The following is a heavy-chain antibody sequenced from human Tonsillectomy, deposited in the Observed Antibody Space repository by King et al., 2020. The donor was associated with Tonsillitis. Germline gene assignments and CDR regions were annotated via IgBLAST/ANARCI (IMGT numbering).Heavy chain of an antibody. Sequence: VQLVESGGGVVQPGRSLRLSCAASGFTFISYAMHWVRQAPGKGLEWVAVISYDGSNKYYADSVKGRFTISRDNSKNTLYLQMNSLRAEDTAVYYCAREGYSSNYYYYGMDVWGQGTTVTVSS. CDR1: GFTFISYA. D-gene: IGHD5-18*01. V-gene: IGHV3-30-3*01. CDR2: ISYDGSNK. CDR3: AREGYSSNYYYYGMDV. J-gene: IGHJ6*02.